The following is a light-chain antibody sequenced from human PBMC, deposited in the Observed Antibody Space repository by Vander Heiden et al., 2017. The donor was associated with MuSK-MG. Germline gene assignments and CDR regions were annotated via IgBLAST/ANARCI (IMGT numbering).Light chain of an antibody. CDR3: KQYYSTPPT. Sequence: IVLTSCRDLLAVSLGERATINCKSSQSVLYSSNNKNYLAWYQQKPGQPPKLLIYWASTRESWVPDRFSGSGSGTDFTRTISSLQAEDVAVYYCKQYYSTPPTFGQGTRLEIK. J-gene: IGKJ5*01. CDR2: WAS. V-gene: IGKV4-1*01. CDR1: QSVLYSSNNKNY.